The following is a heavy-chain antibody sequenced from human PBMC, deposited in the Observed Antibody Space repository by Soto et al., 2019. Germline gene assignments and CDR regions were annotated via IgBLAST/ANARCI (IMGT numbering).Heavy chain of an antibody. CDR1: GGTFSSYA. CDR2: ISAYNGNT. CDR3: ARDGSGWYGGWFDP. Sequence: ASVKVSCKASGGTFSSYAISWVRQAPGQGLEWMGWISAYNGNTNYAQKLQGRVTMTTDTSTSTAYMELRSLRSDDTAVYYCARDGSGWYGGWFDPWGQGTLVTVSS. D-gene: IGHD6-19*01. V-gene: IGHV1-18*01. J-gene: IGHJ5*02.